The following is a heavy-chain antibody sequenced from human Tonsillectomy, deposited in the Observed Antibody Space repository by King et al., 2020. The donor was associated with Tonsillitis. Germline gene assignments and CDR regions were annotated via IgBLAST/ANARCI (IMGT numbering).Heavy chain of an antibody. CDR1: GFTFHDYA. J-gene: IGHJ4*02. CDR2: INWMSGFI. Sequence: VQLVESGGGLVQPGRSLRLSCAASGFTFHDYAMHWVRQVPGKGLEWVSGINWMSGFIGYADSVKGRFTISRDNAKNSLYLQMNSLRAEDTALYYCVKDARGDYYQSSGPFDSWGQGTLVTVST. V-gene: IGHV3-9*01. D-gene: IGHD3-22*01. CDR3: VKDARGDYYQSSGPFDS.